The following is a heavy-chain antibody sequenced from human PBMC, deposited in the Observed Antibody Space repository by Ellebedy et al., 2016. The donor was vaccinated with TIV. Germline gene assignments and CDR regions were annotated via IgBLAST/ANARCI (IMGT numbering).Heavy chain of an antibody. D-gene: IGHD4-17*01. J-gene: IGHJ3*02. CDR3: TTDRGVYGDDAFDI. CDR2: IKSKTDGGTT. CDR1: GFTFSNAW. Sequence: GESLKISXAASGFTFSNAWMNWVRQAPGKGLEWVGRIKSKTDGGTTDYAAPVKGRFTISRDDSKNTLYLQMNSLKTEDTAVYYCTTDRGVYGDDAFDIWGQGTMVTVSS. V-gene: IGHV3-15*07.